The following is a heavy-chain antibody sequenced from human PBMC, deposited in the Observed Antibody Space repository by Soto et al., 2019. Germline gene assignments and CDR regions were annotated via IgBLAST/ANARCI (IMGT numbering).Heavy chain of an antibody. V-gene: IGHV4-59*08. CDR1: GGSISTYY. CDR3: ARRSDGIAAAGPFDY. D-gene: IGHD6-13*01. CDR2: IYYDGST. Sequence: SETLSLTCTVSGGSISTYYWSWIRQPPGKGLEWIGYIYYDGSTNYNPSLKSRVTISVDTSKNQFSLKLSSVTAADTAVYYCARRSDGIAAAGPFDYWGQGPLVTVSS. J-gene: IGHJ4*02.